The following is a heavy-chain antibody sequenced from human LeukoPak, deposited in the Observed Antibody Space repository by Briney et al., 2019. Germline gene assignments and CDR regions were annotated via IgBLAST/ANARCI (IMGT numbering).Heavy chain of an antibody. CDR3: ARRVRNKCVVY. V-gene: IGHV3-53*01. D-gene: IGHD2-15*01. Sequence: GGSLTLSYALSGFTLSNKYMRWVGQAPGKGLEGVAIIYSGGTTYYPESLKGRFTISRDNSKNTLYLQMNSLRAEDTAVYDCARRVRNKCVVYWGQGTLGTVSA. J-gene: IGHJ4*02. CDR1: GFTLSNKY. CDR2: IYSGGTT.